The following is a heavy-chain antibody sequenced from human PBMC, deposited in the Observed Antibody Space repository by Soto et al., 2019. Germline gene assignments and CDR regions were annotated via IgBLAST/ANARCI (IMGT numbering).Heavy chain of an antibody. J-gene: IGHJ4*02. Sequence: QVQLQESGPGLVKPSETLSLTCTVFGGSVSSGAYYWTWIRQAPGKGLEWIGYISFTGDTTYNPSLRSRVAIAVDTSKNQFSLRLRSATAADTAPYYCSRGSHYYESMIWGQGTLVTVSP. D-gene: IGHD3-22*01. CDR3: SRGSHYYESMI. V-gene: IGHV4-61*08. CDR1: GGSVSSGAYY. CDR2: ISFTGDT.